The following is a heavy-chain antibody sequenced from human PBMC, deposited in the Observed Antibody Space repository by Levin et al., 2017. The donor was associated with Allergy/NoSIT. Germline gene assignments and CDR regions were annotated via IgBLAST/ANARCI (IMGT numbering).Heavy chain of an antibody. J-gene: IGHJ6*02. Sequence: LSLTCAASGFAVSSNSMSWVRQAPGKGLEWVSVIYSGGSTYYADSVKGRFTISRDNSKNTLYVQMNSLRAEDTAVYYCARGTVGVDGMDVWGQGTTVTVSS. D-gene: IGHD2-15*01. CDR1: GFAVSSNS. CDR3: ARGTVGVDGMDV. CDR2: IYSGGST. V-gene: IGHV3-53*01.